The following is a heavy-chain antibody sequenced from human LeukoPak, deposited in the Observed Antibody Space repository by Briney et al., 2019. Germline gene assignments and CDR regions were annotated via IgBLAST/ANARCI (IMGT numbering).Heavy chain of an antibody. J-gene: IGHJ4*02. CDR3: ARCFSGVFRSSTSCFYFDY. CDR2: IFPGDSDT. D-gene: IGHD2-2*01. Sequence: GESLKISCKGSGYSFIRYWIGWVRQMPGKGLEWMGIIFPGDSDTRYSPSFQGQVTISADKSITTAYLQWSSLKASDTAMYYCARCFSGVFRSSTSCFYFDYWGQGTLVTVSS. CDR1: GYSFIRYW. V-gene: IGHV5-51*01.